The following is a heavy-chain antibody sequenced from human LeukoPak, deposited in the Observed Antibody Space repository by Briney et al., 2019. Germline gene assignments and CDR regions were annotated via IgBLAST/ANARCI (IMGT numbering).Heavy chain of an antibody. V-gene: IGHV1-69*04. CDR2: IIPILGIA. Sequence: ASVKVSCKASGGTFSSYAISWVRQAPGQGLEWMGRIIPILGIANYAQKFQGRVAITADKSTSTAYMELSSLRSGDTAVYYCARATGTTVHTRGAFDIWGQGTMVTVSS. D-gene: IGHD1-1*01. CDR1: GGTFSSYA. J-gene: IGHJ3*02. CDR3: ARATGTTVHTRGAFDI.